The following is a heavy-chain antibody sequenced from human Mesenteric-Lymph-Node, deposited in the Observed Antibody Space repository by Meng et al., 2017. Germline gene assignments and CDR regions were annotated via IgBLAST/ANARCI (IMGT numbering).Heavy chain of an antibody. CDR1: GGSFSGYY. CDR3: ARDNSSGYYYDAFTV. V-gene: IGHV4-34*01. J-gene: IGHJ3*01. Sequence: SQTRSLTGAVYGGSFSGYYWSWIRQPPGKGLEWIGEINHSGSTNYNPSLKSRVTISVDTSKNQFSLKLSSVTAADTAVYYCARDNSSGYYYDAFTVWGQGTVVTVSS. D-gene: IGHD3-22*01. CDR2: INHSGST.